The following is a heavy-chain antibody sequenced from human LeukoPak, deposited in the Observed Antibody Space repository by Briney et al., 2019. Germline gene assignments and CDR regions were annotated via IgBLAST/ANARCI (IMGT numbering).Heavy chain of an antibody. Sequence: PGRSLRLSCAASGFTFSSYGMHWVRQAPGKGLEWVAVIWYDGSNKYYADSVKGRFTISRDNAKNSLYLQMNSLRAEDTAVYYCASHYYGDLSPHYYGMDVWGQGTTVTVSS. V-gene: IGHV3-33*03. CDR3: ASHYYGDLSPHYYGMDV. D-gene: IGHD4-17*01. CDR2: IWYDGSNK. J-gene: IGHJ6*02. CDR1: GFTFSSYG.